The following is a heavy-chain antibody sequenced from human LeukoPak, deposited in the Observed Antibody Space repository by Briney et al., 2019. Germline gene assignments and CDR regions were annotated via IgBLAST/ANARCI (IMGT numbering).Heavy chain of an antibody. Sequence: GGSLRLSCAASGFTFIAYSMNWVRQAPGKGLEWVSSISSSSAYIYYADSVKGRFTVSRDNAKNSLYLQMNSLRAEDTAVYYCARGNSDYDHDYWGQGTLVTVSS. CDR2: ISSSSAYI. J-gene: IGHJ4*02. D-gene: IGHD5-12*01. CDR1: GFTFIAYS. CDR3: ARGNSDYDHDY. V-gene: IGHV3-21*01.